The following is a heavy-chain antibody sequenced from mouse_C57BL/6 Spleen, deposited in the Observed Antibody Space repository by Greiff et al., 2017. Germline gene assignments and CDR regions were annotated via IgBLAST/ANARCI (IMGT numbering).Heavy chain of an antibody. V-gene: IGHV1-74*01. J-gene: IGHJ1*03. D-gene: IGHD2-3*01. Sequence: QVHVKQPGAELVKPGASVKVSCKASGYTFTSYWMHWVKQRPGQGLEWIGRIHPSDSDTNYNQKFKGKATLTVDKSSSTAYMQLSSLTSEDSAVYYCARGGYYVWYFDVWGTGTTVTVSS. CDR2: IHPSDSDT. CDR1: GYTFTSYW. CDR3: ARGGYYVWYFDV.